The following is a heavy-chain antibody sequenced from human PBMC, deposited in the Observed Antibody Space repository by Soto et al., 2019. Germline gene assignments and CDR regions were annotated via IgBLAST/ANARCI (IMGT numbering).Heavy chain of an antibody. V-gene: IGHV3-23*01. Sequence: EVQLLDSGGGLVQPGGSLRLSCAASGFTFSNYAMTWVRQGPGKGLEWCSGISGSGGRSYYADSVKGRFTISRDNSKSTLYLQMNSRRAEDTAVYYCAKAYFVWSSEQPYYFDYWGQGTLVTVSS. J-gene: IGHJ4*02. CDR2: ISGSGGRS. CDR1: GFTFSNYA. CDR3: AKAYFVWSSEQPYYFDY. D-gene: IGHD3-16*01.